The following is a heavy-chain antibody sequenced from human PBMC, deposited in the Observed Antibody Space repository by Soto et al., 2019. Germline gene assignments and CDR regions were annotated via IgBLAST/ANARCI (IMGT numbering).Heavy chain of an antibody. CDR2: IYPGDHET. J-gene: IGHJ4*02. V-gene: IGHV5-51*01. D-gene: IGHD6-13*01. Sequence: ESLKISCQSSGYTFSNFWIGWVRQLPGKGLEWMGIIYPGDHETRYSPSFHGKVTISADRSINTAYLQWNSLEASDTAFYFCARSPRSSPYFDYWGQGALVTVSS. CDR3: ARSPRSSPYFDY. CDR1: GYTFSNFW.